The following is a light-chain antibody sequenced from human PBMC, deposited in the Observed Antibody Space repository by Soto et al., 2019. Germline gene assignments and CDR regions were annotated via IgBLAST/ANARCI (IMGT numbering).Light chain of an antibody. V-gene: IGKV3-20*01. CDR2: DTS. Sequence: EIVLTQSPGTLSLSPGERATLSCRASQSVSGSYLAWYQQKPGQAPRLLIYDTSSRATGIPDRFSGSGSGTDFTLTITRLEPEDFAVYYCQHYGSSSWTFGQGTKVEIK. CDR3: QHYGSSSWT. CDR1: QSVSGSY. J-gene: IGKJ1*01.